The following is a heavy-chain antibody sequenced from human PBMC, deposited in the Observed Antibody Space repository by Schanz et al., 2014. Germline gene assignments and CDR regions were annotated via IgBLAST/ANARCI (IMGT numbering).Heavy chain of an antibody. CDR2: ISAYNGNT. CDR3: ARLGTGMAVAGSVIDSYYYYMDV. CDR1: GYAFTTYG. J-gene: IGHJ6*03. V-gene: IGHV1-18*01. D-gene: IGHD6-19*01. Sequence: QVQLVQSGAEVKKPGASVRVSCKVSGYAFTTYGISWVRQAPGQGPEFMGWISAYNGNTNYAQKLQGRVTMTRNTSISTAYMELSSLRSEDTAVYYCARLGTGMAVAGSVIDSYYYYMDVWGEGTTVTVSS.